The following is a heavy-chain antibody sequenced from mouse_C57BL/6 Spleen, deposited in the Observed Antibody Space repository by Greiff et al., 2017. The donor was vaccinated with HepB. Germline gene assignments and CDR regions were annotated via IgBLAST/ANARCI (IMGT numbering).Heavy chain of an antibody. V-gene: IGHV3-6*01. CDR2: ISYDGSN. D-gene: IGHD3-3*01. J-gene: IGHJ1*03. CDR1: GYSITSGYY. Sequence: EVKLLESGPGLVKPSQSLSLTCSVTGYSITSGYYWNWIRQFPGNKLEWMGYISYDGSNNYNPSLKNRISITRDTSKNQFFLKLNSVTTEDTATYYCAREEGRFDVWGTGTTVTVSS. CDR3: AREEGRFDV.